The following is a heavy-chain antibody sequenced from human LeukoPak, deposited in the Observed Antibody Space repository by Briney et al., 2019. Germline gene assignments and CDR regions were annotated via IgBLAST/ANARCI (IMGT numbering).Heavy chain of an antibody. V-gene: IGHV3-23*01. D-gene: IGHD3-22*01. CDR3: ARSGYRHPYHFDS. Sequence: GGSLRLSCTASGFTFSSYPMSWVRQAPGKGLEWVSTISGSGDSTYYADSVEGRFTFVRDNSKNTLHLQMNSLRAEDTAIYYCARSGYRHPYHFDSWGQGTLVIVSS. CDR2: ISGSGDST. J-gene: IGHJ4*02. CDR1: GFTFSSYP.